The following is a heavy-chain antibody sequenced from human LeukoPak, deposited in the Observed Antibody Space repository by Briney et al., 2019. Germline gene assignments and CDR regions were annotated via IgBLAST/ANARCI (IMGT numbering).Heavy chain of an antibody. V-gene: IGHV1-2*06. CDR1: GYTFTGYY. CDR3: ARDGSRSSGWGFDY. Sequence: ASVKVSCKASGYTFTGYYMHWVRQAPGQGLEWMGRINPSSGGTNYAQKFQGRVTMTRDTSISTAYMELSRLRSDDTAVYYCARDGSRSSGWGFDYWGQGTLVTVSS. D-gene: IGHD6-19*01. CDR2: INPSSGGT. J-gene: IGHJ4*02.